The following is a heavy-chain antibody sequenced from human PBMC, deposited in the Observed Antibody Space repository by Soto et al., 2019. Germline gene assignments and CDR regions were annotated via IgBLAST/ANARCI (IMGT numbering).Heavy chain of an antibody. D-gene: IGHD2-2*01. Sequence: GGSLGLSCAASGFTIRNIWMTWVRQAPGKGLEWVANIKQDGSEKYYVDSVKGRFTISRDNAKNSIYLQMNSLRVEDTAVYYCVRGANCYLWGQGTLVTVSS. CDR3: VRGANCYL. J-gene: IGHJ4*02. CDR1: GFTIRNIW. CDR2: IKQDGSEK. V-gene: IGHV3-7*01.